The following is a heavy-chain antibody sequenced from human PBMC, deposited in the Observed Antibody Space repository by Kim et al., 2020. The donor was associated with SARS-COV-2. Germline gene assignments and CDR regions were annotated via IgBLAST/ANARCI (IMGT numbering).Heavy chain of an antibody. J-gene: IGHJ4*03. CDR3: VTGCRGDY. CDR2: ILNDGSEK. D-gene: IGHD3-10*01. Sequence: GGSLRLSCAASGFTFISYGMQWVRQGLGKGLEWVVDILNDGSEKYYTDSVKGRFTISRDNAKNSLYLQMNSLRAEDTAVYYCVTGCRGDYCGHWTQGTVS. CDR1: GFTFISYG. V-gene: IGHV3-7*01.